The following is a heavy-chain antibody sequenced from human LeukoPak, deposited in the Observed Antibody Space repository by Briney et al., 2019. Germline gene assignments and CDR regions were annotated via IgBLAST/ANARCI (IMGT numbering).Heavy chain of an antibody. CDR2: IGTAGDT. J-gene: IGHJ4*02. D-gene: IGHD1-26*01. V-gene: IGHV3-13*01. CDR1: GFTFSSYD. CDR3: TRAVGATNLGFDY. Sequence: QPAGSLRLSCAASGFTFSSYDMHWVRQATGKGLEWVSAIGTAGDTYYADSVKGRSTISRENAKNSLFLQVNSLRVGDTAVYYCTRAVGATNLGFDYWGQGTLVTVSS.